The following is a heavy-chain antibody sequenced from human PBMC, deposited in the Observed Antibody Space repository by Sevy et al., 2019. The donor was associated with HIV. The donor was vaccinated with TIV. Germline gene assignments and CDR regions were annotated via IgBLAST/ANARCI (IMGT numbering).Heavy chain of an antibody. D-gene: IGHD2-15*01. V-gene: IGHV1-69*06. CDR1: GGTFSSYA. Sequence: ASVKVSCKASGGTFSSYAISWVRQAPGQGLEWMGGIIPIFGTANYAQKFQGRVTITADKSTSTAYMELSSLRSEDTAVYYCASEYCSGGSCYTRLGYWGREPWSPSPQ. CDR3: ASEYCSGGSCYTRLGY. CDR2: IIPIFGTA. J-gene: IGHJ4*02.